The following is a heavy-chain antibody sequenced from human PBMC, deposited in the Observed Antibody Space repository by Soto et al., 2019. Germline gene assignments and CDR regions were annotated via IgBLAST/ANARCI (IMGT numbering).Heavy chain of an antibody. CDR3: AREEAAYCRGGSCYAYNSGRGNYYYYGMDV. CDR2: IIPLNGPA. D-gene: IGHD2-15*01. J-gene: IGHJ6*02. V-gene: IGHV1-69*01. CDR1: GGTFSSYG. Sequence: QVQLVQSGAEVKNPGSSVKVSCKASGGTFSSYGISWVRQAPGQGLEGMGGIIPLNGPADYAQKFQGRVTITADESTSTAYMELSSLRSEDTAVYYCAREEAAYCRGGSCYAYNSGRGNYYYYGMDVWGQGTTVTVS.